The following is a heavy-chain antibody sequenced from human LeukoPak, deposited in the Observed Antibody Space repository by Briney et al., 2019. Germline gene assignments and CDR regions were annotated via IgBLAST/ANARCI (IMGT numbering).Heavy chain of an antibody. J-gene: IGHJ4*02. V-gene: IGHV4-39*01. Sequence: SETLSLTCTVSGGSISTTNYYWGRIRQSPGKGLEWFGCVYYSGSTYYNPSLKSRVTISVDTSQNQFSLQLTSVTAADTAVYYCARHALYSSSWYFFDHWGQGTLVTVSS. CDR2: VYYSGST. CDR3: ARHALYSSSWYFFDH. D-gene: IGHD6-13*01. CDR1: GGSISTTNYY.